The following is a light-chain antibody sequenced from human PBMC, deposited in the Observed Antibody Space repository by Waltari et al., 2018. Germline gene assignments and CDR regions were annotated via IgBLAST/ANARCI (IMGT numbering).Light chain of an antibody. J-gene: IGLJ7*01. Sequence: QSALTQPAPVSGSPGQSITIPCTGTSSHVGSYNLSSWYQQHPGKAPKLMIYEVSKRPSGVSNRFSGSKSGNKASLTISGLQAEDEADYYCCSYAGSSTLAVFGGGTQLTVL. CDR2: EVS. V-gene: IGLV2-23*02. CDR3: CSYAGSSTLAV. CDR1: SSHVGSYNL.